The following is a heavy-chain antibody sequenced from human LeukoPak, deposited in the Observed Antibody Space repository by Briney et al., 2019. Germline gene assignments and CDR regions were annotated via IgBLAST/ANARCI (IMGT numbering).Heavy chain of an antibody. J-gene: IGHJ6*03. CDR2: INHSGST. D-gene: IGHD2-15*01. CDR1: GGSFSGDY. V-gene: IGHV4-34*01. Sequence: PSETPSLTCAVYGGSFSGDYWSWIRQPPGKGLEWIGEINHSGSTNYNPSLKSRVTISLDTSKNQFSLKLSSVTAADTAVYYCARTTEGYCRGRSCYSYYYYMDVWGKGTTVTVSS. CDR3: ARTTEGYCRGRSCYSYYYYMDV.